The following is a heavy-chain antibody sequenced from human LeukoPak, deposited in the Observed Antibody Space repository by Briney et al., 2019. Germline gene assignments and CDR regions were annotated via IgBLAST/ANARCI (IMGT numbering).Heavy chain of an antibody. CDR2: INHSGST. J-gene: IGHJ4*02. CDR1: GGSFSGYY. V-gene: IGHV4-34*01. D-gene: IGHD6-19*01. CDR3: ARGGSYSSGLGQNDY. Sequence: PSETLSLTCAVYGGSFSGYYWSWIRQPPGKGLEWIGEINHSGSTNYNPSLKSRVTISVDMSKNQFSLKLGSVTAADTAVYYCARGGSYSSGLGQNDYWGQGTLVTVSS.